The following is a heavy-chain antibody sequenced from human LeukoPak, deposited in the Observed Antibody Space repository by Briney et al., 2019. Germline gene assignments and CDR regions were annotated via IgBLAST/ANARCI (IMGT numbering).Heavy chain of an antibody. Sequence: GESLKISCQGSGYSFTSYWIGWVRQAPGQGLEWMGWINPNSGGTNYAQKFQGRVTMTRDTSISTAYMELSRLRSDDTAVYYCASSGSYSPEFDYWGQGTLVTVSS. CDR3: ASSGSYSPEFDY. V-gene: IGHV1-2*02. CDR1: GYSFTSYW. D-gene: IGHD1-26*01. CDR2: INPNSGGT. J-gene: IGHJ4*02.